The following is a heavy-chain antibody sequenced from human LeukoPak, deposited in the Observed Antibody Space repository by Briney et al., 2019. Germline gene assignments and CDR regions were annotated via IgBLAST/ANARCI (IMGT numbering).Heavy chain of an antibody. V-gene: IGHV1-2*02. J-gene: IGHJ4*02. Sequence: ASVKVSCKTSGYTFTAYYMYWLRQAPGQGLECMGWIYPNSGATGYAQNFQGRVTMTRDTSVSTIYMELSRLRSDDTAVYYCARDGVSTTPDFAHWGQGTLVTVSS. D-gene: IGHD2-8*01. CDR1: GYTFTAYY. CDR2: IYPNSGAT. CDR3: ARDGVSTTPDFAH.